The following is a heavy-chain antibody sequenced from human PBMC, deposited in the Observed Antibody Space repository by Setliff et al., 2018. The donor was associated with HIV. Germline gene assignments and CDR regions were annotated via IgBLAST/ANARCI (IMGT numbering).Heavy chain of an antibody. Sequence: ASVKVSCKASGYTFTSYYLHWVRQAPGQGLEWMGIINPSGGSTTYAQKFQGRVTMTRDTSASTVYMELSSLRSEDTAVYYCAREARYQDRYYYYMDVWGKGPRSPSP. V-gene: IGHV1-46*03. J-gene: IGHJ6*03. CDR3: AREARYQDRYYYYMDV. CDR1: GYTFTSYY. CDR2: INPSGGST. D-gene: IGHD1-20*01.